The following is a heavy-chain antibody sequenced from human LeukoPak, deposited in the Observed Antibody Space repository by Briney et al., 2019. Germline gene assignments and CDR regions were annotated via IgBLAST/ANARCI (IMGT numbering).Heavy chain of an antibody. Sequence: QPGGSLRLSCAASGFTFSSYWMHWVRQAPGKGLVWVSRINSDGSSTSYADSVKGQLPTSRDNPKNTLYLQMNTLRAEATAVYYCARVGGRGSPVSYWGQGTLVTVSS. CDR1: GFTFSSYW. J-gene: IGHJ4*02. D-gene: IGHD3-16*01. CDR2: INSDGSST. V-gene: IGHV3-74*01. CDR3: ARVGGRGSPVSY.